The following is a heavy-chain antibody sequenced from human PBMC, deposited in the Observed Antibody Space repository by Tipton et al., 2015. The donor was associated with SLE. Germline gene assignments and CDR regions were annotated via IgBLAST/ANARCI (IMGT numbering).Heavy chain of an antibody. J-gene: IGHJ4*02. V-gene: IGHV4-34*01. CDR2: INHSGRT. CDR3: AITSSRGYDSSGSDY. Sequence: TLSLTCAVYGGSVSGHYWSWIRQPPGKGLEWIGEINHSGRTNYNPSLKSRVTISVDTSKNQFSLKLSSVNAEDTAVYYCAITSSRGYDSSGSDYWGQGTLVTVSS. D-gene: IGHD3-22*01. CDR1: GGSVSGHY.